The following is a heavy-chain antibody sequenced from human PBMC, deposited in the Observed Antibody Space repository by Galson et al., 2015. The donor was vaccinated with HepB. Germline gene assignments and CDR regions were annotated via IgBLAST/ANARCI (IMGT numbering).Heavy chain of an antibody. D-gene: IGHD5-12*01. CDR3: ARDRSGDLDH. V-gene: IGHV1-46*01. CDR2: INPSGGST. Sequence: SVKVSCKASGYTFTSYYMDWVRQAPGQGLEWMGIINPSGGSTSYAQKFQGRVTMTRDASTSTVYMELSSLRSEDTAVYYCARDRSGDLDHWGQGTLVTVPS. J-gene: IGHJ4*02. CDR1: GYTFTSYY.